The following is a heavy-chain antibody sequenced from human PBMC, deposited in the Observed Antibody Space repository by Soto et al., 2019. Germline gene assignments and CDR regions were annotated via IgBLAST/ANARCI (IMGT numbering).Heavy chain of an antibody. Sequence: PGGSLRLSCAASGFTFDDYAMHWVRQAPGKGLEWVSGISWNSGSIGYADSVKGRFTISRDNAKNSLYLQMNSLRAEDTALYYCAKDFSPDSVRHNWFDPWGQGTLVTVSS. D-gene: IGHD1-1*01. CDR3: AKDFSPDSVRHNWFDP. CDR2: ISWNSGSI. J-gene: IGHJ5*02. V-gene: IGHV3-9*01. CDR1: GFTFDDYA.